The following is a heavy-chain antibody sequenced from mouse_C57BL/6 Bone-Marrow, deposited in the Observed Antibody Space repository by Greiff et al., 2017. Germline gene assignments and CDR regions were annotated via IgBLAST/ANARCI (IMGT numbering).Heavy chain of an antibody. CDR2: ILPGSGST. Sequence: VQLQQSGPELVKPGASVKIPCKATGYTFTGYWIEWVKQRPGHGLEWIGEILPGSGSTNYNEKFKGKATFTADTSSNTAYMQLSSLTTEDSAIYYCARRRWLPAWFAYWGQGTLVTVSA. CDR1: GYTFTGYW. D-gene: IGHD2-3*01. V-gene: IGHV1-9*01. CDR3: ARRRWLPAWFAY. J-gene: IGHJ3*01.